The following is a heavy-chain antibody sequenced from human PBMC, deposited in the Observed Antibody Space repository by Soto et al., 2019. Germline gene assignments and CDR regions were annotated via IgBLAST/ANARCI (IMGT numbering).Heavy chain of an antibody. J-gene: IGHJ4*02. D-gene: IGHD3-22*01. Sequence: QVQLVESGGGVVQPGRSLRLSCAASGFTFSSYAMHWVRQAPGKGLEWVAVISYDGSNKYYADSVKGRFTISRDNSKNTLYLQMNSLRAEDTAVYYCARDLTGVSSGYYQGLDYWGQGTLVTVSS. CDR3: ARDLTGVSSGYYQGLDY. V-gene: IGHV3-30-3*01. CDR1: GFTFSSYA. CDR2: ISYDGSNK.